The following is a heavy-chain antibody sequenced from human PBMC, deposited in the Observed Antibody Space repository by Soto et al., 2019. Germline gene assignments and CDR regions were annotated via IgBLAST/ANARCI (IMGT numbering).Heavy chain of an antibody. CDR1: GGPIRSDGYY. CDR2: IYYSGST. D-gene: IGHD5-12*01. J-gene: IGHJ6*02. CDR3: ARDRLYSGDDGVKGMDV. V-gene: IGHV4-31*03. Sequence: QVQLQESGPGLVKPSQTLSLTCTVSGGPIRSDGYYRSWIRQHPGKGLEWIGYIYYSGSTYYNPSLKSRVIISIDPSKNQVSLKVSSVTAADTAVYYCARDRLYSGDDGVKGMDVWGQGTAVIVSS.